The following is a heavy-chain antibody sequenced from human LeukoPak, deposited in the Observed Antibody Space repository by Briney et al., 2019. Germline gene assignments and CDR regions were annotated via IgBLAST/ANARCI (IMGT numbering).Heavy chain of an antibody. Sequence: ASVKVSCKASGYTFTIYDINWVRQATGQGLGWMGWMNPNSANTAYAQKFQGRVTITWNTSTSTAYMELSSLRSEDTAVYYCARAGIGFTDYWGQGTLVTVSS. J-gene: IGHJ4*02. CDR1: GYTFTIYD. CDR2: MNPNSANT. D-gene: IGHD3-3*01. V-gene: IGHV1-8*03. CDR3: ARAGIGFTDY.